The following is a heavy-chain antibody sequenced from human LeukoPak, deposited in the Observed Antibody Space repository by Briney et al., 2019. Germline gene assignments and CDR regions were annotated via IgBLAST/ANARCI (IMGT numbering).Heavy chain of an antibody. V-gene: IGHV4-59*01. CDR3: ARESRGYRNRWFDP. CDR1: GGSITSSY. CDR2: IYYSGST. D-gene: IGHD4-11*01. J-gene: IGHJ5*02. Sequence: SETLSLTCTVSGGSITSSYWSWIRQPPGKGLEWIGYIYYSGSTNYNPSLKSRVTISIGTSKNQFSLKLRSATAADTAVYYCARESRGYRNRWFDPWGQGTLVTVSS.